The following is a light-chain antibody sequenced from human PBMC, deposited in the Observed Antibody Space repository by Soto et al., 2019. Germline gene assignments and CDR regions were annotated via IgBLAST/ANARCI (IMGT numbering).Light chain of an antibody. J-gene: IGKJ4*01. CDR1: QSVSSY. V-gene: IGKV3-20*01. CDR3: QQYGTSLFT. CDR2: GAS. Sequence: IVLTQSPATLSVSPGERATLSCRASQSVSSYLAWYQQKPGQAPRLLIYGASNRATGIPDRFSGSGSGTDFTLTISGLEPEDFAVYYCQQYGTSLFTFGGGTKVDIK.